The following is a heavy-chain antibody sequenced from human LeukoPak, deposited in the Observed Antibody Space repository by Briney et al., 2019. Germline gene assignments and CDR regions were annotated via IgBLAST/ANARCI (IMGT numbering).Heavy chain of an antibody. D-gene: IGHD3-22*01. CDR3: ARVHRYYYDSSGYYYDY. J-gene: IGHJ4*02. V-gene: IGHV4-30-2*01. CDR1: GGSISSGGYY. Sequence: SETLSLTCTVSGGSISSGGYYWSWIRQPPGKGLEWIGYIYHSGSTYYNPSLKSRVTISVDRSKNQFSLKLSSVTAADTAVYYCARVHRYYYDSSGYYYDYWGQGTLVTVSS. CDR2: IYHSGST.